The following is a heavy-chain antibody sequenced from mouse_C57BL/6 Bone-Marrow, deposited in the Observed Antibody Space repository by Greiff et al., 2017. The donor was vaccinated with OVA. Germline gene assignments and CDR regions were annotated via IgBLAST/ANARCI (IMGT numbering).Heavy chain of an antibody. D-gene: IGHD2-12*01. CDR1: GFTFSSYA. CDR2: ISDGGSYT. V-gene: IGHV5-4*01. J-gene: IGHJ2*01. Sequence: EVHLVESGGGLVKPGGSLKLSCAASGFTFSSYAMSWVRQTPEKRLEWVATISDGGSYTYYPDNVKGRFTISRDNAKNNLYLQMSHLKSEDTAMYYCARDSYYVGFDYWGQGTTLTVSS. CDR3: ARDSYYVGFDY.